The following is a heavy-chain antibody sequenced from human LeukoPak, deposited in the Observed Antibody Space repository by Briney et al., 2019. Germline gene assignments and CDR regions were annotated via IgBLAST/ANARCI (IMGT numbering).Heavy chain of an antibody. Sequence: HTGGSLRLSCAAPGFTFSSYAMSWVRQAPGKGLEWVSAISGSGGSTKYADSVKGRSTISRDNSKNTLYLQMNSLRAEDTAVYYCATDSGYSYVDSWGQGTLVTVSS. V-gene: IGHV3-23*01. CDR2: ISGSGGST. D-gene: IGHD5-18*01. CDR3: ATDSGYSYVDS. J-gene: IGHJ4*02. CDR1: GFTFSSYA.